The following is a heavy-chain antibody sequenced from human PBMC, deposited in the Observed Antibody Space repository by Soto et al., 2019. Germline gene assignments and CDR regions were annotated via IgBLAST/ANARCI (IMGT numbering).Heavy chain of an antibody. Sequence: SETLSLTCTVSGGSVSSGGYYWNWIRQPPGKGLEWIGYIYYSGSTNYNPSLKSRVTISLDTSKNQFSLNLRSVTAADTAVYYCARSFGYYDSSGLRFDAFDIWGQGTMVTVS. J-gene: IGHJ3*02. D-gene: IGHD3-22*01. CDR3: ARSFGYYDSSGLRFDAFDI. V-gene: IGHV4-61*08. CDR2: IYYSGST. CDR1: GGSVSSGGYY.